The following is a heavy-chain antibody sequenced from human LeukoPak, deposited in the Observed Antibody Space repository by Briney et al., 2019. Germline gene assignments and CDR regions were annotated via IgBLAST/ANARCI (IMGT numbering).Heavy chain of an antibody. D-gene: IGHD1-1*01. CDR1: GFTFDDSA. J-gene: IGHJ6*03. Sequence: GGSLRLSCAASGFTFDDSAMHWVRQAPGKGLERVSLISGDGGSTYYADSVKGRFTISRDNSKNSLYLQMNSLRTEDTALYYCAKVLEPDYYYYYMDVWGKGTTVTVSS. CDR2: ISGDGGST. V-gene: IGHV3-43*02. CDR3: AKVLEPDYYYYYMDV.